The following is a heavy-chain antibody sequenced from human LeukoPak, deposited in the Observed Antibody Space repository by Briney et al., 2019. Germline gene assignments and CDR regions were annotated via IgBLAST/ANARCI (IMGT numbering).Heavy chain of an antibody. V-gene: IGHV3-48*03. J-gene: IGHJ6*04. D-gene: IGHD3-10*02. CDR1: GFTFSSYE. CDR2: ISSSGGAI. Sequence: GGSLRLSCAASGFTFSSYEMNWVRQAPGKGLEWVSYISSSGGAIYYADSVKGRFTISRDNAKNSLYLQMNSLRAEDTAVYYCAELGITMIGGVWGKGTTVTISS. CDR3: AELGITMIGGV.